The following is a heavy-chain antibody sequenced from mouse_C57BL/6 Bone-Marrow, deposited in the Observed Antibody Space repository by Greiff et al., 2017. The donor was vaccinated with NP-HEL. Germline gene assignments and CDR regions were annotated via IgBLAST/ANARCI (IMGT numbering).Heavy chain of an antibody. CDR2: INPNYGTT. D-gene: IGHD1-1*01. Sequence: EVKLVESGPELVKPGASVKISCKASGYSFTDYNMNWVKQSNGKSLEWIGVINPNYGTTSYNQKFKGKATLTVDQSSSTAYMQLNSLTSEDSAVYYCAREDYYGSSFAYWGQGTLVTVSA. V-gene: IGHV1-39*01. CDR1: GYSFTDYN. J-gene: IGHJ3*01. CDR3: AREDYYGSSFAY.